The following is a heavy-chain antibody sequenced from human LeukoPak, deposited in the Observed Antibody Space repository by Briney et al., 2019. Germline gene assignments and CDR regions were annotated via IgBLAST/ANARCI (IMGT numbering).Heavy chain of an antibody. J-gene: IGHJ4*02. CDR3: ARLRTAMVPDYYFDY. CDR2: IYYSGST. D-gene: IGHD5-18*01. CDR1: GGSISSYY. Sequence: PSETLSLTCTISGGSISSYYWSWIRQPPGKGLEWIGYIYYSGSTNYNPSLKSRVTISVDTSKNQFSLKLSSVTAADTAVYYCARLRTAMVPDYYFDYWGQGTLVTVSS. V-gene: IGHV4-59*01.